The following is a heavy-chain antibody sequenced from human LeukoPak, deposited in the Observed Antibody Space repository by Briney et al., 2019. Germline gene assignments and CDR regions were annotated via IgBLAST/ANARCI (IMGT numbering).Heavy chain of an antibody. V-gene: IGHV1-46*01. D-gene: IGHD2-2*02. J-gene: IGHJ6*02. CDR2: INPSGGST. CDR3: AREPSGDIVVVPAAIKDGEYYYYGMDV. Sequence: GASVKVSCKASGYTFTSYDINWVRQATGQGLEWMGIINPSGGSTSYAQKFQGRVTMTRDTSTSTVYMELSSLRSEDTAVYYCAREPSGDIVVVPAAIKDGEYYYYGMDVWGQGTTVTVSS. CDR1: GYTFTSYD.